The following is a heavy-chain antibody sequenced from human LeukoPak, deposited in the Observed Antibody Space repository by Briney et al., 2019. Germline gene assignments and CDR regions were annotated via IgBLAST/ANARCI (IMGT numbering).Heavy chain of an antibody. CDR2: IYYSGT. D-gene: IGHD6-19*01. J-gene: IGHJ4*02. Sequence: SETLSLTCTVSGGSLSSYYWSWIRQPPGKGLEWIGYIYYSGTDYNPSLKSRVTMSVDTSKNQFSLKLTSVTAADTAVYYCATTGYISGWHESGTRSFDYWGQGTLVTVSS. V-gene: IGHV4-59*08. CDR3: ATTGYISGWHESGTRSFDY. CDR1: GGSLSSYY.